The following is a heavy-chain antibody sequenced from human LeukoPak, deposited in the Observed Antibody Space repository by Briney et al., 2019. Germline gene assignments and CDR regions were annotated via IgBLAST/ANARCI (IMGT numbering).Heavy chain of an antibody. CDR2: IWYDGSNK. CDR1: GFTFSSYG. J-gene: IGHJ6*02. Sequence: HPGGSLRLSCAASGFTFSSYGMHWVRQAPGKGLEWVAVIWYDGSNKYYADSVKGRFTISRDNSKNTLYLQMNSLRAEDTAVYFCARGGHCSTTSCSNYDGMDVWGQGTTLTVSS. D-gene: IGHD2-2*01. CDR3: ARGGHCSTTSCSNYDGMDV. V-gene: IGHV3-33*01.